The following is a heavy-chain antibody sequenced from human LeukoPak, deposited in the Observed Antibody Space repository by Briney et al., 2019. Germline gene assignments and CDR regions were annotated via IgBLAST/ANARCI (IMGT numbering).Heavy chain of an antibody. CDR1: GYTFTSYD. Sequence: GASVKVSCKASGYTFTSYDINWVRQATGQGREWMGWMNPNSGNTGYAQKFQGRVTITRNTSISTAYMELSSLRSEDTAVYYCASGRVSRGAFDIWGQGTMVTVSS. CDR3: ASGRVSRGAFDI. D-gene: IGHD2-2*01. CDR2: MNPNSGNT. J-gene: IGHJ3*02. V-gene: IGHV1-8*03.